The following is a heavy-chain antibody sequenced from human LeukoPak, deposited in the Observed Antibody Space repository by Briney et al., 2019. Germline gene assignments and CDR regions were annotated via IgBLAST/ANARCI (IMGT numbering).Heavy chain of an antibody. V-gene: IGHV3-23*01. CDR1: GFTFSSYG. D-gene: IGHD3-22*01. CDR3: ARAEIYYYDSSGYYYVGGAFDI. CDR2: ISGSGGST. Sequence: GGTLRLSCAASGFTFSSYGMSWVRQAPGKGLEWVSAISGSGGSTYYADSVKGRFTISRDNSKNSLYLQMNSLRAEDTAVYYCARAEIYYYDSSGYYYVGGAFDIWGQGTMVTVSS. J-gene: IGHJ3*02.